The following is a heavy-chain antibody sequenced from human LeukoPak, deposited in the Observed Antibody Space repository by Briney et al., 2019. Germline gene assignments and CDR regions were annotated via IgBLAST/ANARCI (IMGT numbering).Heavy chain of an antibody. J-gene: IGHJ4*02. Sequence: SETLSLTCTVSGGSISSSSYYWGWIRQPPGKGLEWIGSIYYSGSTYCNPSLKSRVTISVDTSKNQFSLKLSSVTAADTAVYYCARQGYYDSSGLSPYWGQGTLVTVSS. V-gene: IGHV4-39*01. D-gene: IGHD3-22*01. CDR3: ARQGYYDSSGLSPY. CDR2: IYYSGST. CDR1: GGSISSSSYY.